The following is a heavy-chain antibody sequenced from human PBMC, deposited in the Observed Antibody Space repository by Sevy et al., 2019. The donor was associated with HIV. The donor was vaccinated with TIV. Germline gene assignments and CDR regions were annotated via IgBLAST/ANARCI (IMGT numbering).Heavy chain of an antibody. CDR2: FDPEDGET. D-gene: IGHD1-26*01. V-gene: IGHV1-24*01. CDR1: GYTLTELS. CDR3: ATVKAMGALGGAFDI. J-gene: IGHJ3*02. Sequence: ASVKVSCKVSGYTLTELSMHWVRQAPGKGLEWMGGFDPEDGETIYAQKFQGRVTMTQYTSTDTAYMELSSLGSTDTSVYYCATVKAMGALGGAFDIWGQGTMVTVSS.